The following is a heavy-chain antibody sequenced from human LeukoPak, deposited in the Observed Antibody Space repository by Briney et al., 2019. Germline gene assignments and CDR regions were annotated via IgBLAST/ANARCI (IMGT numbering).Heavy chain of an antibody. D-gene: IGHD3-22*01. J-gene: IGHJ4*02. CDR3: ARGWYYDSSGYSSFDY. Sequence: SETLSLTCTVSGGSISSSTYSWGWIRQPPGKGLEWIGSIYYSGSTYYNPSLKSRVTISVDTSKNQFSLKLSSVTAADTAVYYCARGWYYDSSGYSSFDYWGQGTLVTVSS. V-gene: IGHV4-39*01. CDR1: GGSISSSTYS. CDR2: IYYSGST.